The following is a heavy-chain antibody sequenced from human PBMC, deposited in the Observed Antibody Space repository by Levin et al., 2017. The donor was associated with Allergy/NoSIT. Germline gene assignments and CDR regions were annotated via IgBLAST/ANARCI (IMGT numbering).Heavy chain of an antibody. CDR2: MNPNSGNT. CDR1: GYTFTSYD. D-gene: IGHD1-1*01. J-gene: IGHJ5*02. Sequence: ASVKVSCKASGYTFTSYDINWVRQATGQGLEWLGWMNPNSGNTGYAQKFQGRVTMTRNPSISTAYMELSSLRSEDTAVYYCARDAGATGTGWFDPWGQGTLVTVSS. V-gene: IGHV1-8*01. CDR3: ARDAGATGTGWFDP.